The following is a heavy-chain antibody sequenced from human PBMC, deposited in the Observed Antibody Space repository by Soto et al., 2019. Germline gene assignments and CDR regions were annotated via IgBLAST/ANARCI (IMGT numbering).Heavy chain of an antibody. CDR2: IYSGGST. D-gene: IGHD6-19*01. Sequence: EVPLVETGGGWIQPGGSLRLSCAASGFTVSSNYMSWVRQAPGKGLEWVSVIYSGGSTYCADSVKGRFTISRDNSKHTLYLQMTSLRAEDTAVYYCARAGRGWHYFDYWGQGTLVTVSS. V-gene: IGHV3-53*02. CDR1: GFTVSSNY. J-gene: IGHJ4*02. CDR3: ARAGRGWHYFDY.